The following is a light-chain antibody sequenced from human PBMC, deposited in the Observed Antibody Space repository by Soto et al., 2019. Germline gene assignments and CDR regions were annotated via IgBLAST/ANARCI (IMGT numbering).Light chain of an antibody. CDR2: RTS. J-gene: IGLJ3*02. CDR3: LLYYEAAQPWV. CDR1: TGAVTSGIY. V-gene: IGLV7-43*01. Sequence: QAVVTQEPSLTVSPGETVTLTCASSTGAVTSGIYPNWSQQKPGQAPRTLIYRTSNRQSWTPARFSGSLLGGKAALTLSGVQPEDEAEYYCLLYYEAAQPWVFGGGTKLTVL.